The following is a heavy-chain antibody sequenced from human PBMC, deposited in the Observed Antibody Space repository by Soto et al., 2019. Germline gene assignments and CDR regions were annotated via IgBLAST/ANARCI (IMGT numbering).Heavy chain of an antibody. D-gene: IGHD1-26*01. CDR1: GYTFTSYD. Sequence: QVQLVQSGAEVKKPGASVKVSCKASGYTFTSYDINWVRQATGQGLEWMGWLNPNSGNTAYAQKFQGRVTMTRNTSISTAYMELSSLRSEATTVYYCARERSELGGMDVWGQGTTVTVSS. CDR2: LNPNSGNT. V-gene: IGHV1-8*01. J-gene: IGHJ6*02. CDR3: ARERSELGGMDV.